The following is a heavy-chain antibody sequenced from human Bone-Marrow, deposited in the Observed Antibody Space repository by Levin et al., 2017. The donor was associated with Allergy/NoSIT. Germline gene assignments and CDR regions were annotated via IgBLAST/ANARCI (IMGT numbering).Heavy chain of an antibody. CDR2: IKSNTDGGTT. Sequence: KGLEWVGRIKSNTDGGTTAYAAPVKGRFIISRDDSKNTVFLEMNSLKSEDGAVYYCITDPMICRGVSSYGPFASWGQGTLVTVSS. J-gene: IGHJ4*02. V-gene: IGHV3-15*01. CDR3: ITDPMICRGVSSYGPFAS. D-gene: IGHD2-15*01.